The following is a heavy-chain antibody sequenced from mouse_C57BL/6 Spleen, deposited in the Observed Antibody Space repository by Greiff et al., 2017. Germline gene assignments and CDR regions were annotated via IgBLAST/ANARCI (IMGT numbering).Heavy chain of an antibody. CDR3: ARTTVSLDY. D-gene: IGHD1-1*01. J-gene: IGHJ2*01. CDR2: IWSGGST. V-gene: IGHV2-2*01. Sequence: VQLVESGPGLVQPSQSLSITCTVSGFSLTSYGVHWVRQSPGKGLAWLGVIWSGGSTDYNAAFISRLSISKDNSKSQVFFKMNSLQADDTAIYYCARTTVSLDYWGQGTTLTVSS. CDR1: GFSLTSYG.